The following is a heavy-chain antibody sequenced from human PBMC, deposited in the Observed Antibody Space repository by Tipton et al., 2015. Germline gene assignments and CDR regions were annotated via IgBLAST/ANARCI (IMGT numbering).Heavy chain of an antibody. D-gene: IGHD4-17*01. CDR2: IYYSGTT. CDR3: ARSRYTVTPDS. Sequence: TLSLTCTVSGGSIGSYYWNWIRQSPGKGLEWIGYIYYSGTTEYNPSLNGRVTIAVDTSKNQISLTVTSVTAADTAVYYCARSRYTVTPDSWGQGTLVTVSS. V-gene: IGHV4-59*08. CDR1: GGSIGSYY. J-gene: IGHJ4*02.